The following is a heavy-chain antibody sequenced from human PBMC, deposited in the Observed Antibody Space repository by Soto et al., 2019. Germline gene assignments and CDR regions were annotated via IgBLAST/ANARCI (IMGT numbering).Heavy chain of an antibody. V-gene: IGHV1-69*02. CDR3: ARGNDYSNYVPGPY. CDR2: IIPILGIA. Sequence: GASVKVSCKASGGTFSSYTISWVRQAPGQGLEWMGRIIPILGIANYAQKFQGRVTITADKSTSTAYMELSSLRSEYLAVYCCARGNDYSNYVPGPYWGQGPLVTAS. CDR1: GGTFSSYT. J-gene: IGHJ4*02. D-gene: IGHD4-4*01.